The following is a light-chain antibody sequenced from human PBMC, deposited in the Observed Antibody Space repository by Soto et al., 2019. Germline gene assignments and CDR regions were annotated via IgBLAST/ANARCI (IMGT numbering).Light chain of an antibody. Sequence: EIVLTQSPATLSVSPGERATLSCRASQSASSSYIAWYQQKPGQAPRLLIYGPSSRATGIPDRFSGSGSGTDFTLTISRLEPEDFAVYYCQQFGSSPPRITFGQGTRLEIK. J-gene: IGKJ5*01. V-gene: IGKV3-20*01. CDR3: QQFGSSPPRIT. CDR2: GPS. CDR1: QSASSSY.